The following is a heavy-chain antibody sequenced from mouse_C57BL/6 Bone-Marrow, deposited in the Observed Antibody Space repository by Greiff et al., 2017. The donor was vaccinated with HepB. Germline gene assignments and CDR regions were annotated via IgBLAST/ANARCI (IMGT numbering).Heavy chain of an antibody. J-gene: IGHJ4*01. V-gene: IGHV1-5*01. CDR1: GYTFTSYW. CDR3: TRERSYPYYAMDY. CDR2: IYPGNSDT. Sequence: DVQLQESGTVLARPGASVKMSCKTSGYTFTSYWMHWVKQRPGQGLEWIGAIYPGNSDTSYNQKFKGKAKLTAVTSASTAYMELSSLTNEDSAVYYCTRERSYPYYAMDYWGQGTSVTVSS. D-gene: IGHD2-10*01.